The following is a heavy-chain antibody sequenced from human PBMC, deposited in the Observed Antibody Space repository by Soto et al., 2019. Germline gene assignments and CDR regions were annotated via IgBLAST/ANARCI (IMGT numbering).Heavy chain of an antibody. Sequence: SETLCLTCAVAGGNISSGGYSWNWIKQPPGKGLEWIGYIYHSGSTLYNPSLKSRVTISVDKSKNQFSLKLTSVTAADTAVYYCARDQLEGNWFDPWGQGTLVTVSS. CDR1: GGNISSGGYS. CDR2: IYHSGST. J-gene: IGHJ5*02. CDR3: ARDQLEGNWFDP. D-gene: IGHD1-1*01. V-gene: IGHV4-30-2*01.